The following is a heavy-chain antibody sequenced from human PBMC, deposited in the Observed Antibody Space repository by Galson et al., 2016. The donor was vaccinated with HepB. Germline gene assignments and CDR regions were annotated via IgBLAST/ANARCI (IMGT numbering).Heavy chain of an antibody. CDR2: ISGGGSNI. CDR1: GFTFSDYY. CDR3: SRNDYQDVPLVYGKRYQYPGLDV. V-gene: IGHV3-11*01. Sequence: SLRLSCAASGFTFSDYYMTWIRQAPGKGLEWVSYISGGGSNIQYADSVKGRFIISRDNVKNSLYLRMNNLRAADTAVYYCSRNDYQDVPLVYGKRYQYPGLDVWGQGTTVTVSS. D-gene: IGHD2-8*01. J-gene: IGHJ6*02.